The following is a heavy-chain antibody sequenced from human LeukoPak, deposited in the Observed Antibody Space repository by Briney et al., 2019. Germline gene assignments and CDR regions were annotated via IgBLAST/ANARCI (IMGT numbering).Heavy chain of an antibody. V-gene: IGHV4-30-2*01. CDR3: AREGFTMVRGVIRHYYYGMDV. CDR1: GGSISSGGYS. J-gene: IGHJ6*04. D-gene: IGHD3-10*01. CDR2: IYHSGST. Sequence: SETLSLTCAVSGGSISSGGYSWSWIRQPPGKGLEWIGYIYHSGSTYYNPSLKSRVTISVDRSKNQFSLKLSSATAADTAVYYCAREGFTMVRGVIRHYYYGMDVWGKGTTVTVSS.